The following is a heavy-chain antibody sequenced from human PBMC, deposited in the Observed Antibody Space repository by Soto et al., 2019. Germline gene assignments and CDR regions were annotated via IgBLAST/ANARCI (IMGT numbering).Heavy chain of an antibody. V-gene: IGHV3-66*01. CDR3: AREQLVSSPYYYYYYMDV. Sequence: GGSLRLSCAASGFTVSSNYMSWVRQAPGKGLEWVSVIYSGGSTYYADSVKGRFTISRDNSKNTLYLQMNSLRAEDTAVYYCAREQLVSSPYYYYYYMDVWGKGTTVTVSS. CDR2: IYSGGST. CDR1: GFTVSSNY. D-gene: IGHD6-6*01. J-gene: IGHJ6*03.